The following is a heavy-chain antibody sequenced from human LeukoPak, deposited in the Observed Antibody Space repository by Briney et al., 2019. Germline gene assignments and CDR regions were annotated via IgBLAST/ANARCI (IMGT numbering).Heavy chain of an antibody. CDR3: ARSLGGYSRSATFWFDP. Sequence: ASVKVSCKASGYTFTGYYMHWVRQAPGQGLEWMGRINPNSGGTNYAQKFQGRVTMTRDTSISTAYMELSRLRSDDTAVYHCARSLGGYSRSATFWFDPWGQGTLVTVSS. D-gene: IGHD6-13*01. J-gene: IGHJ5*02. V-gene: IGHV1-2*02. CDR1: GYTFTGYY. CDR2: INPNSGGT.